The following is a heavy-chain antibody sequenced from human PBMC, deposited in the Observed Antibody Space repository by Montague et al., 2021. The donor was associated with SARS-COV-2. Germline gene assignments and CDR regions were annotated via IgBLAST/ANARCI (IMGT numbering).Heavy chain of an antibody. V-gene: IGHV4-39*01. J-gene: IGHJ3*02. CDR3: AMRGGALDAFDI. CDR2: IYYSGST. CDR1: GGSIRTSSYY. Sequence: SETLSLTCTVSGGSIRTSSYYWGWIRQPPGKGLDWIGSIYYSGSTYYNPSLKSRVTISVDTSKNQLSLKLSSVTAADTAVYYCAMRGGALDAFDIWGQGTMVIVSS. D-gene: IGHD4-17*01.